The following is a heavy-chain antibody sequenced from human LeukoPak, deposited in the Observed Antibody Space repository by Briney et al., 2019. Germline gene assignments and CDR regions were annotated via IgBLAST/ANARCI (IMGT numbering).Heavy chain of an antibody. CDR1: GFTVSSNY. J-gene: IGHJ3*02. D-gene: IGHD6-6*01. CDR3: ASLAARPVYAFDI. V-gene: IGHV3-53*01. CDR2: IYSGGST. Sequence: GGSLRLSCAASGFTVSSNYMSWVRQAPGNGLEWVSVIYSGGSTYYADSVKGRFTISRDNSKNTLYLQMNSLRAEDTAVYYCASLAARPVYAFDIWGQGTMVTVSS.